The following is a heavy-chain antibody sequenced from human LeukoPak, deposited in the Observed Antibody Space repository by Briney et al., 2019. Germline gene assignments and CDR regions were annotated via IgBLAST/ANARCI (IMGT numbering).Heavy chain of an antibody. V-gene: IGHV3-21*01. J-gene: IGHJ6*03. CDR3: ARERREAVRGRYYYYYMDV. CDR1: GFTFSSHS. CDR2: ITSSSSYI. D-gene: IGHD3-10*01. Sequence: GGSLRLSCAASGFTFSSHSMNWVRQAPGKGLEWVSSITSSSSYIYYADSVKGRFTISRDNAKNSLYLQMNSLRAEDTAIYYCARERREAVRGRYYYYYMDVWGKGTTVTVSS.